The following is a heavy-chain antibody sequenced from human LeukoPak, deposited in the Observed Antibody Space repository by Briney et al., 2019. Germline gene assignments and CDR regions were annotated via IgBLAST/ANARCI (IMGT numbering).Heavy chain of an antibody. Sequence: ASVKVSCKASGYTFTSYGISWVRQAPGQGLEWMGWISAYNGNTNYAQKLQGRVTMTTDTSTSTAYMELRSLRSDDTAVYYCASAVAGAYYYYGMDVWGQGTTVTVSS. CDR2: ISAYNGNT. J-gene: IGHJ6*02. CDR1: GYTFTSYG. V-gene: IGHV1-18*01. D-gene: IGHD6-19*01. CDR3: ASAVAGAYYYYGMDV.